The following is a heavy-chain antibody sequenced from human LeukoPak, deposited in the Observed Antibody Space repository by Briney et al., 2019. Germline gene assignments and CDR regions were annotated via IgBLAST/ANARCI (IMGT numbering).Heavy chain of an antibody. CDR1: GFTFDDYA. J-gene: IGHJ4*02. D-gene: IGHD1-26*01. V-gene: IGHV3-9*03. Sequence: PGGSLRLSCAASGFTFDDYAMHWVRPAPGKGLEWVSGISWNSGSIGYADCVKGRFTISRDNAKNSLYLQMNSLKAEDMALYYCAKDMGYSGSYSGFDYWGQGTLVTVSS. CDR3: AKDMGYSGSYSGFDY. CDR2: ISWNSGSI.